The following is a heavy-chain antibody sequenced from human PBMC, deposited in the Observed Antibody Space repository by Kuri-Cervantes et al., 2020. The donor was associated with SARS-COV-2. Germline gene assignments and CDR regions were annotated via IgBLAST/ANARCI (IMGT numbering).Heavy chain of an antibody. CDR3: AREGVVAASPDAFDI. V-gene: IGHV3-30-3*01. CDR2: ISYDGSNK. CDR1: GFTFSSYA. Sequence: GESLRLSCAASGFTFSSYAMHWVRQAPGKGLEWVAVISYDGSNKYYADSVKGRFTISRDNSKNTLYLQMNSLRAEDTAVYYCAREGVVAASPDAFDIWGQGTMVTVSS. D-gene: IGHD2-15*01. J-gene: IGHJ3*02.